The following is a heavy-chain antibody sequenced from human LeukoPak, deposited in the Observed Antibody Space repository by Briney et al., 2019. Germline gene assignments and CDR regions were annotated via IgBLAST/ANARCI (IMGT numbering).Heavy chain of an antibody. J-gene: IGHJ4*02. D-gene: IGHD3-10*01. V-gene: IGHV1-2*06. CDR2: INPNSGGT. CDR3: ARGDTTSGSGFDY. Sequence: ASVKVSCKASGSTFTGYYMHWVRQAPGQGLEWMGRINPNSGGTNYAQKFQGRVTMTRDTSISTAYMELSRLRSDDTAVYYCARGDTTSGSGFDYWGQGTLVTVSS. CDR1: GSTFTGYY.